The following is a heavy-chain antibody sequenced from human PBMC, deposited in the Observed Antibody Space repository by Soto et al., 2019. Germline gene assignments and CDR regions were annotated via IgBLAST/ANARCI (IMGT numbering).Heavy chain of an antibody. Sequence: SETLSLTCAVYGGSFSGYYWSWIRQPPGKGLEWIGEINHSGSTNYNPSLKSRVTISVDASKNQFSLKLSSVTAADTAVYYCARNVDTAMVTFDYWGQGTLVTVSS. CDR3: ARNVDTAMVTFDY. J-gene: IGHJ4*02. D-gene: IGHD5-18*01. CDR1: GGSFSGYY. V-gene: IGHV4-34*01. CDR2: INHSGST.